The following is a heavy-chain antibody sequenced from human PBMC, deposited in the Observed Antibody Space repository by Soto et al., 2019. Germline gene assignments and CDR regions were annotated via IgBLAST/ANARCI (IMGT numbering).Heavy chain of an antibody. V-gene: IGHV1-69*13. CDR2: IIPIFGTA. CDR1: GGTFSSYA. D-gene: IGHD5-18*01. CDR3: ARENKVSSGYSYGYLDY. J-gene: IGHJ4*02. Sequence: ASVKVSCKASGGTFSSYAISWVRQAPGQGLEWMGGIIPIFGTANYAQKFQGRVTITADESTSKAYMELSSLRSEDTAVYSCARENKVSSGYSYGYLDYWGQGTLVTVSS.